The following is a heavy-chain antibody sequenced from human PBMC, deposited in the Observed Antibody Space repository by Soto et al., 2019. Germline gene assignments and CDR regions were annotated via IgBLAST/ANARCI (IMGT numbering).Heavy chain of an antibody. Sequence: SETLSLTCTVSGGSISRSSYYWGWIRQPPGKGLEWIGSIYYSGSTYYNPSLKSRVTISVDTSKNQFSLKLSSVTAADTAVYYCARHVGYSGYDFKVGYYYYMDVWGKGTTVT. CDR1: GGSISRSSYY. J-gene: IGHJ6*03. CDR2: IYYSGST. CDR3: ARHVGYSGYDFKVGYYYYMDV. D-gene: IGHD5-12*01. V-gene: IGHV4-39*01.